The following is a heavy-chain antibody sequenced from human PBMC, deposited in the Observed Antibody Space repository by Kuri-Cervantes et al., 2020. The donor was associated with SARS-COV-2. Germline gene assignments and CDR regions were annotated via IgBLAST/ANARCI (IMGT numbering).Heavy chain of an antibody. D-gene: IGHD3-3*01. CDR2: ISAYNGNT. CDR3: ARGDFLEWLVSVYYYYYMGV. Sequence: ASVKVSCKASGYTFTSYGISWVRQAPGQGLEWMGWISAYNGNTNYAQKLQGRVTMTRDTSIRTGYMELSRLRSDDTGGYYCARGDFLEWLVSVYYYYYMGVWGKGTTVTVSS. V-gene: IGHV1-18*01. J-gene: IGHJ6*03. CDR1: GYTFTSYG.